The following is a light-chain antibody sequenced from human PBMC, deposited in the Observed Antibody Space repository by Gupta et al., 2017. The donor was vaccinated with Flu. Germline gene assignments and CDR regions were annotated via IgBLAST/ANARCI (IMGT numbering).Light chain of an antibody. Sequence: SHALPQPPSVSVSPGQTAKITRSGDPLSKQYAHWSQQKSGEAPVLLIYQDSERPSGIPERFSGSSSGTTFTLTINGVHAGDEADYYCQSADTGTPHVLFGGGTKLTVL. J-gene: IGLJ2*01. V-gene: IGLV3-25*02. CDR3: QSADTGTPHVL. CDR2: QDS. CDR1: PLSKQY.